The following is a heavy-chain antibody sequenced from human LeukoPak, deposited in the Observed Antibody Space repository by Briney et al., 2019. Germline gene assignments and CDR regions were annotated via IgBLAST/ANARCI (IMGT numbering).Heavy chain of an antibody. CDR1: GGSISSYS. J-gene: IGHJ6*03. CDR2: IYTSGST. CDR3: ARAPFVVVPAATYYYYYMDV. Sequence: SETLSLTCTVSGGSISSYSWSWIRQPAGKGLEWIGRIYTSGSTNYNPSLKSRVTMSVDTSKNQFSLKLSSVTAADTAVYYCARAPFVVVPAATYYYYYMDVWGKGTTVTISS. V-gene: IGHV4-4*07. D-gene: IGHD2-2*01.